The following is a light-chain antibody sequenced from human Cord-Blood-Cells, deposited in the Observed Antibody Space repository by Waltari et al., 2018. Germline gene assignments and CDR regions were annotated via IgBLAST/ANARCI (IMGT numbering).Light chain of an antibody. Sequence: EIVLTQSPGTLSLSPGERATLSCRASQSVSSSYLAWYQQKPGQAPSLLSYGASSRATGNPDRFSGSWSGTDFTLTISRLEPEDFAVYYCQQYGSSPYTFGQGTKLEIK. CDR1: QSVSSSY. CDR3: QQYGSSPYT. J-gene: IGKJ2*01. CDR2: GAS. V-gene: IGKV3-20*01.